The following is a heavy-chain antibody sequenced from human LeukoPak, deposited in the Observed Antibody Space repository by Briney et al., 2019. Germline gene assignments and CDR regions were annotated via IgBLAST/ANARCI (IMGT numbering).Heavy chain of an antibody. D-gene: IGHD1-26*01. V-gene: IGHV3-30-3*01. CDR2: ISDDGSNK. CDR1: GFTFSSYA. CDR3: ARGTRWELLGVTATRLDY. J-gene: IGHJ4*02. Sequence: GSLRLSCAASGFTFSSYAMHWVRQAPGKGLEWVAVISDDGSNKYYADSVKGRFTISRDNSKNTLYLQMNSLRAEDTAVYYCARGTRWELLGVTATRLDYWGQGTLATVSS.